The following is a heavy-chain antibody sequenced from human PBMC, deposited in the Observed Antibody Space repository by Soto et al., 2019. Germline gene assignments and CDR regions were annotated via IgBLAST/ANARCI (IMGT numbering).Heavy chain of an antibody. V-gene: IGHV3-49*03. J-gene: IGHJ6*03. Sequence: GGSLRLSCTASGFTFGDYAMSWFRQAPGKGLEWVGFIRSKAYGGTTEYAASVKGRFTISRDDSKSIAYLQMNSLKTEDTAVYYCTRVGSGNYVSYYYYYMDVWGKGTTVTVSS. CDR2: IRSKAYGGTT. CDR1: GFTFGDYA. D-gene: IGHD2-15*01. CDR3: TRVGSGNYVSYYYYYMDV.